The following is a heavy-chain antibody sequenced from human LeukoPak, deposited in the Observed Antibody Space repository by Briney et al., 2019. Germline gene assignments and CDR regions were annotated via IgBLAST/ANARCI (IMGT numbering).Heavy chain of an antibody. J-gene: IGHJ4*02. CDR3: ASLRPFDY. CDR2: INHSGST. CDR1: GGPFSGYY. Sequence: SETLSLTCAAYGGPFSGYYWSWIRRPPGKGLEWIGEINHSGSTNYNPSLKSRVTRSVDTSTLQFSLKLSSVTAADTAVYYCASLRPFDYWGQGTLVTVSS. V-gene: IGHV4-34*01.